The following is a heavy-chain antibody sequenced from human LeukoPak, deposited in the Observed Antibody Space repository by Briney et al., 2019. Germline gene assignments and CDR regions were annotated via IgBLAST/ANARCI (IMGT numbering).Heavy chain of an antibody. CDR2: IYYSGST. J-gene: IGHJ4*02. Sequence: SETLSLTCTVSGDSISSRSYYWGWIRQPPGKGLEWIGSIYYSGSTYYNPSLKSRVTISVNTSKNQFSLKLSSVTAADTAVYYCATTFITMVRGVIYYWGQGTLVTVSS. CDR1: GDSISSRSYY. D-gene: IGHD3-10*01. CDR3: ATTFITMVRGVIYY. V-gene: IGHV4-39*07.